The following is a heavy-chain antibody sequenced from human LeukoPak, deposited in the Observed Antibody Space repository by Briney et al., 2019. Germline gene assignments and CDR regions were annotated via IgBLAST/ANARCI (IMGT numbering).Heavy chain of an antibody. D-gene: IGHD6-19*01. J-gene: IGHJ4*02. CDR2: IYYSGSATT. V-gene: IGHV4-39*01. CDR1: GGSISSSSDY. CDR3: ARIAVAGIFDY. Sequence: SETLSLTCTVSGGSISSSSDYWGWIRQPPGKGLEWIGSIYYSGSATTYYSPSLKSRVTISVDTSKNQFSLKLSSVTAADTAVYYCARIAVAGIFDYWGQGTLVTVSS.